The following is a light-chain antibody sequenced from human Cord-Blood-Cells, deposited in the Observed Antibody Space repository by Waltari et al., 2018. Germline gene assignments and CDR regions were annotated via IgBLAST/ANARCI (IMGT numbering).Light chain of an antibody. CDR3: MIWHSSAVV. V-gene: IGLV5-45*02. Sequence: QAVLTQPSSLSASPGASASLTCPLRSGIHVGTSRIYWYQPTPGSPPQYLLRYKSEADKQQGSGVPSRFSGSKDASANAGILLISGLQSEDEADYYCMIWHSSAVVFGGGTKLTVL. CDR2: YKSEADK. J-gene: IGLJ2*01. CDR1: SGIHVGTSR.